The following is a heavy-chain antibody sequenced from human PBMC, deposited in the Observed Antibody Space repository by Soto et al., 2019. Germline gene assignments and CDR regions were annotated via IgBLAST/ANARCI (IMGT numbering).Heavy chain of an antibody. CDR1: GYSFTSYW. V-gene: IGHV5-51*01. CDR2: IYPGDSDT. Sequence: GESLTISCKVSGYSFTSYWIVWVLQMAGKGLEWMGIIYPGDSDTRYSPSFQGQVTISADKSISTAYLQWSSLKASDTAMYYCARSVYEMVYDTYGMDVWGQGTTVTVSS. CDR3: ARSVYEMVYDTYGMDV. D-gene: IGHD2-8*01. J-gene: IGHJ6*02.